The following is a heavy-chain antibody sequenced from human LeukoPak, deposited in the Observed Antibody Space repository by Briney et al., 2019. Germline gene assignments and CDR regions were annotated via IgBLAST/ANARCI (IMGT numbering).Heavy chain of an antibody. CDR2: IKADGSDK. J-gene: IGHJ6*03. V-gene: IGHV3-7*01. Sequence: PGGSLRLSCAASGFTFSNYLMTWVRQAPGKGLECVADIKADGSDKYYVDSLKGRFTILRDNATNSLYLQMNSLRAEDTAVYYCAKGHYDFWSGRYYNYYYMDVWGKGTTVTVSS. CDR3: AKGHYDFWSGRYYNYYYMDV. CDR1: GFTFSNYL. D-gene: IGHD3-3*01.